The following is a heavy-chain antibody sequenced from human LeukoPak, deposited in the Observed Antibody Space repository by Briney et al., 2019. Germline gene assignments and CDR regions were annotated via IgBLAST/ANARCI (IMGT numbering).Heavy chain of an antibody. Sequence: SDPLSLPCALYGRHYHGYYWRWLRQPPGKGLAWIGEINHSESTNLHPSLKRRVNQPVDTSKKQFFLNVGSLSAPSTDGYYCARALGEATAWAVAHRGLYYYYMDVWGKGTTVTVSS. CDR2: INHSEST. CDR3: ARALGEATAWAVAHRGLYYYYMDV. J-gene: IGHJ6*03. D-gene: IGHD6-19*01. CDR1: GRHYHGYY. V-gene: IGHV4-34*01.